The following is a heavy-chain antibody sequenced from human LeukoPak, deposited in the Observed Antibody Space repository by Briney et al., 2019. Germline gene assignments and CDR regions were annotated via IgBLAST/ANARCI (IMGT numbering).Heavy chain of an antibody. D-gene: IGHD1-14*01. CDR3: AKGHSAHGTGFDC. CDR1: GGSISSGN. V-gene: IGHV3-23*01. J-gene: IGHJ4*02. CDR2: ISGSGGST. Sequence: QSSGTLSLTCAVSGGSISSGNWWSWVRQPPGKGLEWVSGISGSGGSTYYADSVKGRFTISRDNSKNTLYLQMNSLRAEDTAVYYCAKGHSAHGTGFDCWGQGTLVAVSS.